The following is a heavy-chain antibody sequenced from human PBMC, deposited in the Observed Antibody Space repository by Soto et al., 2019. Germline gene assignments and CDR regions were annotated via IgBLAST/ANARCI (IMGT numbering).Heavy chain of an antibody. J-gene: IGHJ6*02. CDR3: ARLYDFWSGKPSYGMDV. V-gene: IGHV1-8*01. CDR2: MNPNSGNK. D-gene: IGHD3-3*01. CDR1: GYTFTSYD. Sequence: QVQLVQSGAEVKKPGASVKVSCKASGYTFTSYDINWVRQATGQGLEWMGWMNPNSGNKGYAQKFRGRVTMTRNTSISTAYMELSSLRSEDTAVYYCARLYDFWSGKPSYGMDVWGQGPTVTVSS.